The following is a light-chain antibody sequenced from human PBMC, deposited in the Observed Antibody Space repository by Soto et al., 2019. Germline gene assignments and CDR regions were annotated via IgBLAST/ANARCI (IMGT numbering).Light chain of an antibody. Sequence: EILLTQSPGTLSLSPGESGTLSCRAGQALSSSSLAWYQQKPGQAPRLLIYGASTRGSGIPDRFSGGGSGTDFTLTISRLEPEDFAVYYCHQYGSSPLTFGGGTKVEI. CDR3: HQYGSSPLT. CDR1: QALSSSS. CDR2: GAS. V-gene: IGKV3-20*01. J-gene: IGKJ4*01.